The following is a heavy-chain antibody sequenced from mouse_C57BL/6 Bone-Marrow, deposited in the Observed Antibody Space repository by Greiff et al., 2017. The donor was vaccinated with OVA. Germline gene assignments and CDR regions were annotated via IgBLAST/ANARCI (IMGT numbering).Heavy chain of an antibody. CDR2: IYPGSGNT. CDR1: GYTFTDYY. J-gene: IGHJ2*01. D-gene: IGHD4-1*01. V-gene: IGHV1-76*01. CDR3: AKLTGTVFDY. Sequence: QVQLQQSGAELVRPGASVKLSCKASGYTFTDYYINWVKQRPGQGLEWIARIYPGSGNTYYNEKFKGKATLTAEKSSSTAYMQLSSLTSEDSAVYVCAKLTGTVFDYWGQGTTLTVSS.